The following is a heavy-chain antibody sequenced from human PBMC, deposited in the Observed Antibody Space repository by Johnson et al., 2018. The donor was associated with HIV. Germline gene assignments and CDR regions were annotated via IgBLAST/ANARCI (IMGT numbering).Heavy chain of an antibody. V-gene: IGHV3-30*04. CDR2: ISSDGSVK. Sequence: QLVESGGGVVQPGRSLRLSCAASGFTFSSYAMHWVRQAPGKGLEWVAVISSDGSVKYYADAVKGRFTISRDNSKNTLYLQMNSLRAEDTAVYYCAKGNSIAVVEGDDAFDIWGQGTMVTVSS. CDR3: AKGNSIAVVEGDDAFDI. J-gene: IGHJ3*02. D-gene: IGHD6-19*01. CDR1: GFTFSSYA.